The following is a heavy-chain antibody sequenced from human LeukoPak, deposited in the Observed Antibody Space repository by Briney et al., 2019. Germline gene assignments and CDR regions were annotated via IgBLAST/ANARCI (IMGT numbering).Heavy chain of an antibody. J-gene: IGHJ4*02. CDR1: DDSISDYY. CDR3: ARGATVTKVFDY. Sequence: SETLSLTCTVSDDSISDYYRGWIRQPPGKGLEWIGYIYYSGSTYYNPSLKSRVTISVDTSKNQFSLKLSSVTAADTAVYYCARGATVTKVFDYWGQGTLVTVSS. CDR2: IYYSGST. V-gene: IGHV4-30-4*01. D-gene: IGHD4-17*01.